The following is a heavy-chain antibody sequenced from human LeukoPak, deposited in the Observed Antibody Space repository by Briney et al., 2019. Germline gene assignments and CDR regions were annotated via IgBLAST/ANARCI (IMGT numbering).Heavy chain of an antibody. D-gene: IGHD4-17*01. J-gene: IGHJ1*01. CDR1: GGSISSSSYY. CDR2: IYYSGST. CDR3: ARLTDYGDYVYYFQH. Sequence: SETLSLTCTVSGGSISSSSYYWGWIRQPPGKWLEWIGSIYYSGSTYYNPSLKSRVTISVDTSKNQFSLKLSSVTAADTAVYYCARLTDYGDYVYYFQHWGQGTLVTVSS. V-gene: IGHV4-39*01.